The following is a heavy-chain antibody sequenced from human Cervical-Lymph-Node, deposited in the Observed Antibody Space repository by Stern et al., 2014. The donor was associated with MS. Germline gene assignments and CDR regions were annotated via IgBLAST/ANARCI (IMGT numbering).Heavy chain of an antibody. J-gene: IGHJ4*02. Sequence: EVQLVESGGGLVQNGGSLRLSCAASGYTVSDHYMDWVRQTPGKGLEWVGRIKNRANGDTTEYAASVRGRFIISRDESRNSVYLQMNSLKIEDTAVYYCGRWISGSPDYWGQGTLVTVSS. CDR1: GYTVSDHY. CDR3: GRWISGSPDY. V-gene: IGHV3-72*01. D-gene: IGHD2-2*03. CDR2: IKNRANGDTT.